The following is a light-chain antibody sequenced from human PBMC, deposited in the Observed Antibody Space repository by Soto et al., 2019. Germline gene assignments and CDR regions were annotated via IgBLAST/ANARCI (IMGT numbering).Light chain of an antibody. J-gene: IGLJ2*01. CDR1: SSDVGTYNL. CDR2: EVS. Sequence: QSALTQPASVSWSPGQSITISCTGASSDVGTYNLFSWYRQYPGKAPQLLIYEVSKLASGVSNRFSGSKSGNTASLPISGLQAEYEADSFCCSYACSTTFVLFCGGTKVTVL. V-gene: IGLV2-23*02. CDR3: CSYACSTTFVL.